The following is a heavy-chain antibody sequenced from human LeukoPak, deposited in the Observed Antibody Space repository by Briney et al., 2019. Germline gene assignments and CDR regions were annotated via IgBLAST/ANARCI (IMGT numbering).Heavy chain of an antibody. V-gene: IGHV1-2*02. CDR2: INPNSGGT. Sequence: SVNVSCKASGYTFTGYYMHWVRQAPGQGLEWMGWINPNSGGTNYAQKFQGRVTMTRDTSISTAYMELSRLRSDDTAVYYCARGLVDTAMVIWFWGQGTLVTVSS. D-gene: IGHD5-18*01. CDR1: GYTFTGYY. J-gene: IGHJ4*02. CDR3: ARGLVDTAMVIWF.